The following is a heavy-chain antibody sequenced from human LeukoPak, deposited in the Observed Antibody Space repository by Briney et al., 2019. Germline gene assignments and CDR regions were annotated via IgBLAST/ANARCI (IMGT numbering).Heavy chain of an antibody. CDR1: GASINNNF. CDR2: IYSSGSA. D-gene: IGHD3-22*01. Sequence: SETLSLTCTVSGASINNNFWTWIRQPPAKGLEWIGYIYSSGSANYNPSLKSRVIISGHTSKNQNSLNLTSVTAADPAVYFCARHRDYYDTWGHGTLVTVSS. J-gene: IGHJ4*01. CDR3: ARHRDYYDT. V-gene: IGHV4-59*08.